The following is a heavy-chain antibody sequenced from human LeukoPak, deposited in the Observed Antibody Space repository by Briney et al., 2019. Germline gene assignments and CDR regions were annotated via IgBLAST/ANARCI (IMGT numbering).Heavy chain of an antibody. CDR1: GGSISSGDYY. V-gene: IGHV4-61*08. CDR3: ARGIAAADPREYNWFDP. Sequence: PSETLSLTCTVSGGSISSGDYYWSWIRQPPGKGLEWIGYIYYSGSTNYNPSLKSRVTISVDTSKNQFSLKLSSVTAADTAVYYCARGIAAADPREYNWFDPWGQGTLVTVSS. D-gene: IGHD6-13*01. CDR2: IYYSGST. J-gene: IGHJ5*02.